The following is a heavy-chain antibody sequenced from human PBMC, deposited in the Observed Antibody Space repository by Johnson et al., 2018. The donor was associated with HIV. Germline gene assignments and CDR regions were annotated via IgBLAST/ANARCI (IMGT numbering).Heavy chain of an antibody. J-gene: IGHJ3*02. CDR3: ARVRPKGSFDI. V-gene: IGHV3-66*01. CDR1: GFTVSSNY. D-gene: IGHD1-1*01. Sequence: MMLVESGGGLIQPGGSLRLSCGASGFTVSSNYMSWVRQAPGKGLEWVSVIYSGGSTYYADSVKGRFTISRDNSKNTLYLQMNSLRAEDTAVYYCARVRPKGSFDIWGQGTMVTVSS. CDR2: IYSGGST.